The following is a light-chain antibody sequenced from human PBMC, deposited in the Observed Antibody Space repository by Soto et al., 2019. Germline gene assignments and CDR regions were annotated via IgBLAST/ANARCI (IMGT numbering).Light chain of an antibody. CDR3: SSYASSTTPYV. V-gene: IGLV2-14*02. Sequence: ALTQPASLSGSPGQSITISCTWARSDVGSYNLFSWYQQHPGKVPKLMIYEGSKRPSGVSIRFSGSKSGNTASLTISGLQAEDEADYYCSSYASSTTPYVFGTGTKVTVL. CDR1: RSDVGSYNL. CDR2: EGS. J-gene: IGLJ1*01.